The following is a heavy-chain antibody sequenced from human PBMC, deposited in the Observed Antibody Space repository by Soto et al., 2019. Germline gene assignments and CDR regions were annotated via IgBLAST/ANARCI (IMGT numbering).Heavy chain of an antibody. CDR1: GGSISSGGYS. CDR2: IYHSGST. Sequence: SETLSLTCAFSGGSISSGGYSWSWIRQPPGKGLEWIGYIYHSGSTYYNPSLKSRVTISVDRSKNQFSLKLSSVTAADTAVYYCAREYYYGSGSYNYWGQGTLVNVSS. V-gene: IGHV4-30-2*01. J-gene: IGHJ4*02. CDR3: AREYYYGSGSYNY. D-gene: IGHD3-10*01.